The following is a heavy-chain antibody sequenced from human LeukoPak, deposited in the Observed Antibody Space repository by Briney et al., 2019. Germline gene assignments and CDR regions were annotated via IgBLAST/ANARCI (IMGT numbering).Heavy chain of an antibody. V-gene: IGHV4-38-2*02. CDR2: IYHSGST. Sequence: SETLSLTCTVSGYSISSGYYWGWIWQPPGKGLEWIGSIYHSGSTYYNPSLKSRVTISVDTSKNQFSLKLSSVTAADTAVYYCARDRGDYGDYYAAPDAFDIWGQGTMVTVSS. J-gene: IGHJ3*02. D-gene: IGHD4-17*01. CDR3: ARDRGDYGDYYAAPDAFDI. CDR1: GYSISSGYY.